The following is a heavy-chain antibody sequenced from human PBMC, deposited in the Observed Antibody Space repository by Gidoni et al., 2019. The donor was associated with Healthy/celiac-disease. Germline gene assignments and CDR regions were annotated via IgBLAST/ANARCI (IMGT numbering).Heavy chain of an antibody. J-gene: IGHJ6*02. CDR2: IYSGGST. Sequence: EVQLVESGGGLVQPGGSLRLSCAASGFTVSSNYMLWVRQAPGKGLEWVSVIYSGGSTYYADSVKGRCTISRDNSKNTLYLQMNSLRAEDTAVYYCARAPLGYCSGGSCYYYYGMDVWGQGTTVTVSS. D-gene: IGHD2-15*01. CDR3: ARAPLGYCSGGSCYYYYGMDV. V-gene: IGHV3-66*01. CDR1: GFTVSSNY.